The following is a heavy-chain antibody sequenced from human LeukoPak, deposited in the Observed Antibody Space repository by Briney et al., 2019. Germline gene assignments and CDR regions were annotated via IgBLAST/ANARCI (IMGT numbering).Heavy chain of an antibody. CDR2: IFTDGGT. CDR1: GGSISGYY. CDR3: VMDAHGAADNDY. Sequence: SETLSLTCTVSGGSISGYYWSWIRQPAGKGLEWIGRIFTDGGTSYNPSLKSRVTMSVDTSKNQFSLKLSSVTAADTAVYYCVMDAHGAADNDYWGQGTLVTVSS. J-gene: IGHJ4*02. V-gene: IGHV4-4*07. D-gene: IGHD6-13*01.